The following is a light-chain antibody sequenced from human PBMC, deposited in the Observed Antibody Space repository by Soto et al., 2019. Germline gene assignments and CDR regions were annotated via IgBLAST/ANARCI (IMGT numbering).Light chain of an antibody. CDR1: SSDVGGYNY. CDR3: SSYAGSNTVV. CDR2: EVS. V-gene: IGLV2-8*01. Sequence: QSVLTQPPSASGSPGQSVTISCTGTSSDVGGYNYVSWYQHHPGKAPKLMIYEVSKWPSGVPDRFSGSKSGNTASLTVSGLQAEDEADYYCSSYAGSNTVVFGGGTQLTVL. J-gene: IGLJ2*01.